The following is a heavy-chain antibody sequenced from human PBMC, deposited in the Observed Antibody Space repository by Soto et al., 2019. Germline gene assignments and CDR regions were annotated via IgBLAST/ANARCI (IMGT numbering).Heavy chain of an antibody. CDR3: ARESDDSSGYYSHYYYGMDV. CDR2: ISYDGSNK. CDR1: GFTFSSYA. J-gene: IGHJ6*02. D-gene: IGHD3-22*01. Sequence: QVQLVESGGGVVQPGRSLRLSCAASGFTFSSYAMHWVRQAPGKGLEWVAVISYDGSNKYYADSVKGRFTISRDNSKNTLYLQMNSLRAEDTAVYYGARESDDSSGYYSHYYYGMDVWGQGTTVTVSS. V-gene: IGHV3-30-3*01.